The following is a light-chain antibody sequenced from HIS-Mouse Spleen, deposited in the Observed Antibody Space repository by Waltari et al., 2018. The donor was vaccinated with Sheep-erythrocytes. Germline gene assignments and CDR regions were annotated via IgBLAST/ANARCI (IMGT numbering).Light chain of an antibody. J-gene: IGLJ1*01. V-gene: IGLV2-11*01. Sequence: QSALTQPRSVSGSPGQSVTISCTGTSSDVGGYHYVSWYQQHPGKAPKLMIYDVSKRTSGVPDRFSGSKSGNTASLTISGLQAEDEADYYCCSYAGSYNHVFATGTKVTVL. CDR3: CSYAGSYNHV. CDR1: SSDVGGYHY. CDR2: DVS.